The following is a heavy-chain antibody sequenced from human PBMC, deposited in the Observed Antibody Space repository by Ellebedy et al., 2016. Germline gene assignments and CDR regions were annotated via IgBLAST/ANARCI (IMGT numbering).Heavy chain of an antibody. D-gene: IGHD1-26*01. CDR3: ARPALGSYGLDV. V-gene: IGHV5-10-1*01. CDR2: IDPSDSNT. CDR1: GYNFIKFG. Sequence: GESLKISXKGSGYNFIKFGITCVRQMPGKGLEWMARIDPSDSNTNYSPSFQGHVTLSADRSISTAYLHWNTLRTSDTAMYYCARPALGSYGLDVWGQGTTVTVSS. J-gene: IGHJ6*02.